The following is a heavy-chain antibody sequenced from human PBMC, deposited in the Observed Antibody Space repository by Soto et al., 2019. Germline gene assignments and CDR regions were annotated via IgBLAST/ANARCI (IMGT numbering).Heavy chain of an antibody. D-gene: IGHD2-2*01. CDR2: ISDDGSNK. CDR1: GFTFSSYA. J-gene: IGHJ6*02. CDR3: ARMIVVVPAAMVDYYYGMDV. V-gene: IGHV3-30*03. Sequence: PGVSLRLSCAASGFTFSSYAMHWIRQAPGKGLEWVAVISDDGSNKYYADSVKGRFTISRDNSKNTLYLQMNSLRAEDTAVYYCARMIVVVPAAMVDYYYGMDVWGQGTTVTVSS.